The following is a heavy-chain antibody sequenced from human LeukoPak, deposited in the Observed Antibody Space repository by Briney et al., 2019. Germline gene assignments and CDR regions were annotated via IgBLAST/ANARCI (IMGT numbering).Heavy chain of an antibody. CDR3: ARDFRLYNWFDP. CDR1: GFTFSDYY. CDR2: ISSSGSTI. J-gene: IGHJ5*02. V-gene: IGHV3-11*01. Sequence: GGSLRLSCAASGFTFSDYYMSWIRQAPGKGLEWASYISSSGSTIYYADSVKGRFTISRDNAKNSLYLQMNSLRAEDTAVYYCARDFRLYNWFDPWGQGTLVTVSS.